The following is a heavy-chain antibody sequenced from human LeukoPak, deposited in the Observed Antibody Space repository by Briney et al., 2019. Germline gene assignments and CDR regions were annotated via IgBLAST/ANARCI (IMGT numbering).Heavy chain of an antibody. V-gene: IGHV3-7*01. D-gene: IGHD3-3*01. Sequence: LPGGSLRLSCAASGFTFSTYWMTWVRQAPGKGLEWVANIKQDGSEKYFVDSVKGRFTISRDNAKNSLYLQMNSLRAEDTAVYYCVRDLRFLEDYWGQGTLVTVSS. J-gene: IGHJ4*02. CDR3: VRDLRFLEDY. CDR1: GFTFSTYW. CDR2: IKQDGSEK.